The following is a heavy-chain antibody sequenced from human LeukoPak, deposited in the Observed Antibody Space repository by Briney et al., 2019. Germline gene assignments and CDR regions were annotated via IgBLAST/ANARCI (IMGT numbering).Heavy chain of an antibody. J-gene: IGHJ4*02. Sequence: ASVKVSCKASGYTFTGYYMHWVRQAPGQGLEWMGWINPNSGNTGYAQKFQGRVTMTRNTSISTAYMELSSLRSEDTAVYYCARGPIYDILTGYTYYFDYWGQGTLVTVSS. V-gene: IGHV1-8*02. CDR3: ARGPIYDILTGYTYYFDY. CDR2: INPNSGNT. CDR1: GYTFTGYY. D-gene: IGHD3-9*01.